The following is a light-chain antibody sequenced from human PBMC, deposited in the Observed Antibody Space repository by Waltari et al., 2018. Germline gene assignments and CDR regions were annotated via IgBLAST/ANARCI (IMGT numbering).Light chain of an antibody. Sequence: QSALTQPASVSGSPGQSITISCTGISSDLDDYNYVSWYRQFSGKAPTLIIYDGNSRPSGISKRFSGSKSGNTASLVISGLQAEDEADYYCVSYTLNTNFYVFGTGTKVTVL. CDR2: DGN. CDR1: SSDLDDYNY. J-gene: IGLJ1*01. V-gene: IGLV2-14*03. CDR3: VSYTLNTNFYV.